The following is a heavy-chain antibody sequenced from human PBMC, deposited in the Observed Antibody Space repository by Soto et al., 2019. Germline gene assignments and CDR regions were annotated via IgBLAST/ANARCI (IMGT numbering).Heavy chain of an antibody. D-gene: IGHD3-22*01. CDR1: GFTFSSYA. V-gene: IGHV3-23*01. Sequence: EVQLLESGGGLVQPGGSLRLSCAASGFTFSSYAMSWVRQAPGKGREWVSAISGSGGSTYYADSVKGRFTISRYNSKNTLYLQMNSLRAEDTSVYYCATESMIVAPGTPNFDYWGQVTLVTVSS. J-gene: IGHJ4*02. CDR3: ATESMIVAPGTPNFDY. CDR2: ISGSGGST.